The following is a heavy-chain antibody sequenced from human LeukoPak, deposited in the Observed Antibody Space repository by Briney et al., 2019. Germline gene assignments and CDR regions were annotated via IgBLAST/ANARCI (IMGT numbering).Heavy chain of an antibody. V-gene: IGHV3-23*01. D-gene: IGHD6-13*01. CDR3: ARGGSSWYAVWFDP. Sequence: GGSLRLSCGASGFTFSSYAMSWVRQAPGKGLEWVSSISGSGGSTYYADSVKGRFTISRDNSKNTLYLQMNSLRAEDTAVYYCARGGSSWYAVWFDPWGQGTLVTVSS. J-gene: IGHJ5*02. CDR2: ISGSGGST. CDR1: GFTFSSYA.